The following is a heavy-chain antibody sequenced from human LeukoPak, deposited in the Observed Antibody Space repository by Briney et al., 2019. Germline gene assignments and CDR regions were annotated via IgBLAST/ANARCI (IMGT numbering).Heavy chain of an antibody. Sequence: SVKVSCKASGGTFSSYAISWVRQAPGQGLEWMGRIIPILGIANYAQKFQGRVTITADKSTGTAYMELSSLRSEDTAVYYCAREGDSSGYTDWGQGTLVTVSS. V-gene: IGHV1-69*04. CDR3: AREGDSSGYTD. J-gene: IGHJ1*01. D-gene: IGHD3-22*01. CDR1: GGTFSSYA. CDR2: IIPILGIA.